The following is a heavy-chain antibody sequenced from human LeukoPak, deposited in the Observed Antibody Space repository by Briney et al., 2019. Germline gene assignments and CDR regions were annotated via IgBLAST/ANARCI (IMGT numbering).Heavy chain of an antibody. Sequence: SQTLSLTCAISGDSVSTNSAAWNWIRQSPSRGLEWLGRTYYRSKWYNEYAVSVRSRTTIDADTSKNQFSVHLNSVTPEDTAVYYCARELWGFDYWGQGTLVTVSS. V-gene: IGHV6-1*01. D-gene: IGHD7-27*01. CDR2: TYYRSKWYN. CDR1: GDSVSTNSAA. CDR3: ARELWGFDY. J-gene: IGHJ4*02.